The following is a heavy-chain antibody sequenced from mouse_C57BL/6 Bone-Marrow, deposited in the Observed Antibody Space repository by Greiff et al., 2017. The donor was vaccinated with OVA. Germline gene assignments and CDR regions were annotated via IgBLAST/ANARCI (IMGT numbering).Heavy chain of an antibody. CDR1: GFTFSSYG. D-gene: IGHD3-2*01. CDR2: ISSGGSYT. CDR3: ARQTALAWFAY. V-gene: IGHV5-6*01. Sequence: EVQVVESGGDLVKPGGSLKLSCAASGFTFSSYGMSWVRQTPDKRLEWVATISSGGSYTYYPASVKGRFTISRDNAKNTLYLQMSSLKSEDTAMYYCARQTALAWFAYWGQGTLVTVSA. J-gene: IGHJ3*01.